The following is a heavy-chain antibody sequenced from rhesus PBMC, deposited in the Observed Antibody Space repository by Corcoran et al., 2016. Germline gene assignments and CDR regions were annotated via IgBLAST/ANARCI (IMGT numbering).Heavy chain of an antibody. Sequence: QVQLQESGPGLVKPSETLSLTCAVSGYSSRSNYWSWIRQPPGKGREWIGYIYGSSGSTYYNPSLKSRVTISTDTSKNQFSLKLSSVTAADTAVYYCARVGYSSGWSSWYFDLWGPGTPITISS. J-gene: IGHJ2*01. CDR3: ARVGYSSGWSSWYFDL. D-gene: IGHD6S26*01. V-gene: IGHV4-147*01. CDR2: IYGSSGST. CDR1: GYSSRSNY.